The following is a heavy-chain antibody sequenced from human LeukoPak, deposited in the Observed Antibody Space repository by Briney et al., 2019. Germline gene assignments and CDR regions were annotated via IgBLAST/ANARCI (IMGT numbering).Heavy chain of an antibody. CDR3: ARGGEQWLEYNWFDP. Sequence: PSETLSLTCAVSGYSISSGYYWGWIRQPPGKGLEWIGSIYHSGSTYYNPSLKSRVTISVDTSKNQFSLKLSSVTAADTAVYYCARGGEQWLEYNWFDPWGQGTLVTVSS. CDR1: GYSISSGYY. CDR2: IYHSGST. J-gene: IGHJ5*02. D-gene: IGHD6-19*01. V-gene: IGHV4-38-2*01.